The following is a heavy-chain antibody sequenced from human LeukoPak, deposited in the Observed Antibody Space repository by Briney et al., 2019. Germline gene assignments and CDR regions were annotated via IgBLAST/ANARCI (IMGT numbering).Heavy chain of an antibody. V-gene: IGHV4-34*01. CDR1: GGSFSGYY. D-gene: IGHD2-2*01. CDR3: ARKASIRGGFH. J-gene: IGHJ4*02. Sequence: SETLSLTCAVYGGSFSGYYWSWLRQPPGKGLEWIGEINHGGSTNYNPSLKSRITISVDTSKNQFSLKLISVTAADTAVYYCARKASIRGGFHWGQGTLVTVSS. CDR2: INHGGST.